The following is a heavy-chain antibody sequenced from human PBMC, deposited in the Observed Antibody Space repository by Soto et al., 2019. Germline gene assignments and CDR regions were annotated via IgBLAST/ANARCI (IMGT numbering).Heavy chain of an antibody. V-gene: IGHV3-30*03. D-gene: IGHD3-10*01. Sequence: LRLSCAASGFTFSSYGMHWVRQAPGKGLEWVAVISYDGSNKYYADSVKGRFTISRDNSKNTLYLQMNSLRAEDTAVYYCGARDQRYYFDYWGQGTLVTVSS. CDR2: ISYDGSNK. CDR3: GARDQRYYFDY. CDR1: GFTFSSYG. J-gene: IGHJ4*02.